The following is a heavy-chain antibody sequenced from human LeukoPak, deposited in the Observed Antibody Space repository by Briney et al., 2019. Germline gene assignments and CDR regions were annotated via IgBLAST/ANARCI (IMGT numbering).Heavy chain of an antibody. D-gene: IGHD2-2*01. CDR2: ISSSGSTI. CDR1: GFTFSDYY. J-gene: IGHJ4*02. Sequence: GGSLRLSCAASGFTFSDYYMSWIRQAPGKGLEWVSYISSSGSTIYYVDSVKGRFTISRDNAKNSLYLQMNSLRAEDTAVYYCARNIVVVPAAPYFDYWGQGTLVTVSS. V-gene: IGHV3-11*04. CDR3: ARNIVVVPAAPYFDY.